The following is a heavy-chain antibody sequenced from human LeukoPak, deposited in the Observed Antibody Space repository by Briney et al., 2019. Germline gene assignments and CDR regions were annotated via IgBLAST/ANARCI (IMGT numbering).Heavy chain of an antibody. CDR1: GGSISSSSYY. Sequence: SETLSLTCTVSGGSISSSSYYWGWIRQPPGKGLEWIGSIYYSGSTYYNPSLKSRVTISVDTSKNQFSLKLNSVTAADTAVYYCARGPTNGQAFDYWGQGTLVSVSS. CDR3: ARGPTNGQAFDY. V-gene: IGHV4-39*07. D-gene: IGHD2-8*01. J-gene: IGHJ4*02. CDR2: IYYSGST.